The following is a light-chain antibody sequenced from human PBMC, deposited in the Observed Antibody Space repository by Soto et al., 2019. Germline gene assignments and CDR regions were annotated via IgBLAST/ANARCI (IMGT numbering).Light chain of an antibody. CDR3: QQRSNWPPIT. CDR2: DAS. Sequence: EIVLTQSPDTLSLSPGERATLSCRASQSINRHLAWYRQKPGQAPRLLIYDASNRATGIPARFSGSGSGTDFTLTISSLEPEDFAVYYCQQRSNWPPITFGQGTRLEIK. CDR1: QSINRH. V-gene: IGKV3-11*01. J-gene: IGKJ5*01.